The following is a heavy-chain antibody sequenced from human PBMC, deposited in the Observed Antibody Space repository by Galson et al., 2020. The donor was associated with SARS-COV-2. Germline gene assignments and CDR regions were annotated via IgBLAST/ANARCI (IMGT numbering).Heavy chain of an antibody. Sequence: GESLKISCVGSGVTFSRFAMTWVRQAPGKGLEWVSTITVKGDKTYNRDSVEGRFTISRDYFENTLYLQMNSLRAEDTAMYYCALMPLGPPDTGAKPFDNWGQGTLVTVSS. J-gene: IGHJ4*02. CDR2: ITVKGDKT. CDR3: ALMPLGPPDTGAKPFDN. V-gene: IGHV3-23*01. CDR1: GVTFSRFA. D-gene: IGHD2-8*01.